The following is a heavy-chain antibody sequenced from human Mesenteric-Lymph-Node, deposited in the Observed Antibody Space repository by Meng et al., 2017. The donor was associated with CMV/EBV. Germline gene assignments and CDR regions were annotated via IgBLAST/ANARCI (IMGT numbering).Heavy chain of an antibody. CDR2: IYYSGST. CDR1: GGSISSSSYY. Sequence: SETLSLTCTVSGGSISSSSYYWGWIRQPPGKGLEWIGSIYYSGSTYYNPSLKSRVTISVDTSKNQFSLKLSSVTAADTAVYYYARSIAAAGPYFDYWGQGTLVTVSS. D-gene: IGHD6-13*01. J-gene: IGHJ4*02. V-gene: IGHV4-39*01. CDR3: ARSIAAAGPYFDY.